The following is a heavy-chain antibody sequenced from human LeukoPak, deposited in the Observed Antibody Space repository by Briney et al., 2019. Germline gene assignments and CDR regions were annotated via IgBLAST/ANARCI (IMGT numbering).Heavy chain of an antibody. D-gene: IGHD1-26*01. V-gene: IGHV3-30-3*01. CDR3: ATIGDRRSGELYRIDY. Sequence: GRSLRLSCAGAGFTFSNYAMHWVRQAPGKGLEWVAVVSYDGSNKYYADSVKGRFTISRDNSKNTLYLQMNSLRAEDAAVYYCATIGDRRSGELYRIDYWGQGTLVTVSS. CDR1: GFTFSNYA. J-gene: IGHJ4*02. CDR2: VSYDGSNK.